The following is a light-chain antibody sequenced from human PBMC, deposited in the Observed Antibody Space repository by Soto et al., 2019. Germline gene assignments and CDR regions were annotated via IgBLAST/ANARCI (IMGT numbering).Light chain of an antibody. J-gene: IGKJ3*01. CDR1: QSVSSD. Sequence: EIVMTQSPATLSVSPGERATLSCRASQSVSSDLAWYQQRPGQAPSLLIYGASTRATGIPARFSGSGSGTEFTLTISSLQSEDVAVYYCQQYNKWPPRFTFGPGTNVEIK. CDR2: GAS. V-gene: IGKV3-15*01. CDR3: QQYNKWPPRFT.